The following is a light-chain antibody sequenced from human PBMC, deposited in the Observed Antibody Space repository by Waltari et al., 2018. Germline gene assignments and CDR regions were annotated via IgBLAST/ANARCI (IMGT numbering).Light chain of an antibody. CDR3: HHYYIPPLT. J-gene: IGKJ5*01. CDR2: WPS. V-gene: IGKV4-1*01. Sequence: DIVMTQSPDFLAVSLGERATINCKSSQSLFSTSNSKTYISWYQQKPGKPPKLLIYWPSTRGSGVPDRFSGSGSGTDFTLTISSLQAEDVAVYYCHHYYIPPLTFGQGTRLEIK. CDR1: QSLFSTSNSKTY.